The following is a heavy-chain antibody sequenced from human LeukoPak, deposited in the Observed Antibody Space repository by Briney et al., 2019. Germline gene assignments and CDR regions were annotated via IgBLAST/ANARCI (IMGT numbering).Heavy chain of an antibody. CDR2: IYSGGST. D-gene: IGHD5-12*01. V-gene: IGHV3-66*01. Sequence: GGSLRLSCAASGFTVSSNYMSWVRQAPGKGLEWVSVIYSGGSTYYADSVKGRFTISRDNSKNTLYLQMNNLRAEDTAVYYCAREISTRYSGYDGWGQGTLVTVSS. J-gene: IGHJ4*02. CDR1: GFTVSSNY. CDR3: AREISTRYSGYDG.